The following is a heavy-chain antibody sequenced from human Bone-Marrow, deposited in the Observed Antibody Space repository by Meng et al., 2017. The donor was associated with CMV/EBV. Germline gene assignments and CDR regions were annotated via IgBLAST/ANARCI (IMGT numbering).Heavy chain of an antibody. V-gene: IGHV2-5*01. Sequence: SGPTLVKPTQTLTLTCTFSGFSLSTSGVGVGWIRQPPGKALEWLALIYWNDDKRYSPSLKSRLTITKDTSKNQVVLTMTNMDPVDTATYYCARRYGGNSDDAFDIWGQGTRVT. CDR2: IYWNDDK. CDR1: GFSLSTSGVG. D-gene: IGHD4-23*01. J-gene: IGHJ3*02. CDR3: ARRYGGNSDDAFDI.